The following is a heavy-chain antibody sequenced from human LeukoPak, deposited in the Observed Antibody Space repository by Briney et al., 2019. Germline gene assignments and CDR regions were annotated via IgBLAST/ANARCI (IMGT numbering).Heavy chain of an antibody. D-gene: IGHD3-22*01. Sequence: SETLSLTCTVSGGSISNYYWSWIRQPPGKGLEWIGEINHSGSTNYNPSLKSRVTISVDTSKNQFSLKLSSVTAADTAVYYCASLVTYYYDSSGYWARDYWGQGTLVTVSS. J-gene: IGHJ4*02. CDR1: GGSISNYY. CDR2: INHSGST. CDR3: ASLVTYYYDSSGYWARDY. V-gene: IGHV4-34*01.